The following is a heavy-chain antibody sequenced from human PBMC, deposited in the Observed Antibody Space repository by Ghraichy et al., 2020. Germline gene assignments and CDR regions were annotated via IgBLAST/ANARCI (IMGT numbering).Heavy chain of an antibody. Sequence: GGSLRLSCAASGFTFSSYWMSWVRQAPGKGLEWVANIKQDGSEKYYVDSVKGRFTISRDNAKNSLYLQMNSLRAEDTAVYYCARDLEVGDLVWFDPWGQGTLVTVSS. CDR1: GFTFSSYW. J-gene: IGHJ5*02. CDR3: ARDLEVGDLVWFDP. D-gene: IGHD3-16*01. CDR2: IKQDGSEK. V-gene: IGHV3-7*03.